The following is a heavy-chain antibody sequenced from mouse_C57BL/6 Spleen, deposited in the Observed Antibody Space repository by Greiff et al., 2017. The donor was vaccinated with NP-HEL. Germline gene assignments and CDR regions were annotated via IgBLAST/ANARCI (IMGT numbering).Heavy chain of an antibody. CDR2: IYPGNSDS. V-gene: IGHV1-5*01. Sequence: VQLQQSGTVLARPGASVKMSCKTSGYTFTSYRMHWVKQRPGQGLEWIGAIYPGNSDSSYNQNIKGKVKLTAVSSARTAYMKLSSLKNEDSAVHYSARRGITVAYAMNNWGKGNSVAVSS. D-gene: IGHD1-1*01. CDR1: GYTFTSYR. J-gene: IGHJ4*01. CDR3: ARRGITVAYAMNN.